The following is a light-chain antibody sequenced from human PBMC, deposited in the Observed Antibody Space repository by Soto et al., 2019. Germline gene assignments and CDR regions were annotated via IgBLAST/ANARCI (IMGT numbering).Light chain of an antibody. Sequence: EIVLTQSPGTLSLSPGERATLSCRASQSVSSNNLAWYQQRPGQAPRVVIYGASTRATGIPERFSGSGSGTDFTLTISRLAPEDFAVYYCQQYGRSPCTFGPGTKVDIK. CDR1: QSVSSNN. CDR3: QQYGRSPCT. V-gene: IGKV3-20*01. J-gene: IGKJ3*01. CDR2: GAS.